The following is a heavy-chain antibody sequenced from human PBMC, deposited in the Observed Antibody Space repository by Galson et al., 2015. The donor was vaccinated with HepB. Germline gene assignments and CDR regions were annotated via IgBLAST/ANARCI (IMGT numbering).Heavy chain of an antibody. D-gene: IGHD4-23*01. Sequence: SLRLSCAASGFTFSSYAMHWVRQAPGKGLEWVAVISYDGSNKYYADSVKGRFTISRDNSKNTLYLQMNSLRAEDTAVYYCATLDGAGGNSGIPLDYWGQGTLVTVSS. J-gene: IGHJ4*02. CDR3: ATLDGAGGNSGIPLDY. V-gene: IGHV3-30-3*01. CDR1: GFTFSSYA. CDR2: ISYDGSNK.